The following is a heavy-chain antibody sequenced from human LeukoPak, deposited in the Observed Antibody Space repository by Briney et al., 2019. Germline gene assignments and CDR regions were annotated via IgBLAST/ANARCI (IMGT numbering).Heavy chain of an antibody. J-gene: IGHJ6*02. CDR1: GYTFTSYD. Sequence: ASGKVSCKASGYTFTSYDINWVRQATGQGLEWMGWMNPNSGKTGYAHKFQGRVTMTRNTSISTAYMELSSLRSEDTAVYYCAREFNASAYSSSWYPPYYYYGMDVWGQGTTVTVSS. D-gene: IGHD6-13*01. CDR3: AREFNASAYSSSWYPPYYYYGMDV. V-gene: IGHV1-8*01. CDR2: MNPNSGKT.